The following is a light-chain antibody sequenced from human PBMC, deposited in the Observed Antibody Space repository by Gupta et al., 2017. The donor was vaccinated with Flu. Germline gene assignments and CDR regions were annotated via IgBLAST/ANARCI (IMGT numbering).Light chain of an antibody. CDR3: CSYAGTDWV. Sequence: GTSSVVGGYNYVSWYQQHPGKAPKLMIYDVSKRPSGVPDRFSGSKSGNTASLTISGLQAEDEADYYCCSYAGTDWVFGGGTKLTVL. CDR1: SSVVGGYNY. V-gene: IGLV2-11*01. CDR2: DVS. J-gene: IGLJ3*02.